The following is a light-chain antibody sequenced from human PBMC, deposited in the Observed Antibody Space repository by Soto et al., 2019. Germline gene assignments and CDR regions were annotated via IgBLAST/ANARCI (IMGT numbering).Light chain of an antibody. CDR2: GAS. V-gene: IGKV3-11*01. CDR3: QQRSNWIT. CDR1: QTVGSN. J-gene: IGKJ5*01. Sequence: EIVLTQSPDTLSVSPGEGATLSCRASQTVGSNLAWYQQKPGQAPRLLIYGASTRASDIPARFSGSGSGTDFTLTISSLEPEDFAVYYCQQRSNWITFGQGTRLAI.